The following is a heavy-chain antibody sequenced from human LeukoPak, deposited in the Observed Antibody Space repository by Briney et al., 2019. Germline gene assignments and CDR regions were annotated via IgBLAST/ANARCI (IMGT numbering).Heavy chain of an antibody. V-gene: IGHV4-59*01. J-gene: IGHJ1*01. CDR2: IYYSGST. D-gene: IGHD6-13*01. CDR3: ARVRIAAAGTGYFQH. CDR1: GGSISSYY. Sequence: SETLSLTCTVSGGSISSYYWSWIRQPPGKGLEWIGYIYYSGSTNYNPSLKSRVTISVDTSKNQFSLKLSSVTAADTAVYYCARVRIAAAGTGYFQHWGQGTLVTVSS.